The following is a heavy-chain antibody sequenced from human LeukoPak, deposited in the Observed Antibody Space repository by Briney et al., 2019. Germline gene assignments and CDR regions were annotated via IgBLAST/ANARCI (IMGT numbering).Heavy chain of an antibody. CDR1: GGSFSGYY. CDR2: INHSGST. Sequence: SETLSLTCAVSGGSFSGYYWSWIRQPPGKGLEWIGEINHSGSTNYNPSLKSRVTISVDTSKNQFSLKLSSVTAADTAVYYCARLLGYCSSTSCLLQYNWFDPWGQGTLVTVSS. D-gene: IGHD2-2*01. J-gene: IGHJ5*02. CDR3: ARLLGYCSSTSCLLQYNWFDP. V-gene: IGHV4-34*01.